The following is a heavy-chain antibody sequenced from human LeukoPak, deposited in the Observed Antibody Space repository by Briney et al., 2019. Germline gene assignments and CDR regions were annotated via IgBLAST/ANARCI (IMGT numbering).Heavy chain of an antibody. CDR1: GGSISSYY. CDR2: IYTSGST. D-gene: IGHD3-10*01. V-gene: IGHV4-4*07. Sequence: PSETLSLTCTVSGGSISSYYWSWIRQPAGKGLEWIGRIYTSGSTNYNPSLKSRVTMSVDTSKNQFSLKLSSVTAAGTAVYYCARDVKVHGSVRLVWYLDHWGRGTLVTVSS. CDR3: ARDVKVHGSVRLVWYLDH. J-gene: IGHJ2*01.